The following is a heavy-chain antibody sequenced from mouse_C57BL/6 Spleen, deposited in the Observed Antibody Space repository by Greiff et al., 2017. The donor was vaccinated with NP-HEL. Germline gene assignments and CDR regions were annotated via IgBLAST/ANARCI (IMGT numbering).Heavy chain of an antibody. V-gene: IGHV7-3*01. CDR3: ERYRYDGSSYVSAMDY. CDR2: IRNKANGYTT. D-gene: IGHD1-1*01. J-gene: IGHJ4*01. CDR1: GFTFTDYY. Sequence: EVQLVESGGGLVQPGGSLSLSCAASGFTFTDYYMSWVRQPPGKALAWLGFIRNKANGYTTEYSASVKGRFTISSDNSQSLLYLQMNALGAEDSATYYCERYRYDGSSYVSAMDYWSQGTSVTVAS.